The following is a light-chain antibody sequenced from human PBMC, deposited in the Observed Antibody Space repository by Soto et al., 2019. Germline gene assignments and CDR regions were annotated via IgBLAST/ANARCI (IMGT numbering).Light chain of an antibody. J-gene: IGLJ2*01. CDR3: SSSAGSKGV. Sequence: QSALTQPPSASGSPGQSVTISCTGTSSDVGGYNYVSWYQQHPGKAPTLMLYEVSKRPSGVPDRFSGSKSGNTASLTVSGLQAEDEADYYCSSSAGSKGVFGGGTKLTVL. CDR1: SSDVGGYNY. V-gene: IGLV2-8*01. CDR2: EVS.